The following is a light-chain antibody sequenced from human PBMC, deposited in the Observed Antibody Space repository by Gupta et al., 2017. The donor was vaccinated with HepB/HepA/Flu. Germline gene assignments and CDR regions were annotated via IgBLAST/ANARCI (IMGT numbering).Light chain of an antibody. CDR3: QQYYSTPPT. J-gene: IGKJ1*01. V-gene: IGKV4-1*01. CDR2: WAS. CDR1: QSVLYSSNNKNY. Sequence: DIVMPQSPPSLAVSLGERPTINCKSSQSVLYSSNNKNYLAWYQQKPGQPPKLLIYWASTRESGVPDRFSGSGSGTDFTLTISSLQAEDVAVYYCQQYYSTPPTFGQGTKVEIK.